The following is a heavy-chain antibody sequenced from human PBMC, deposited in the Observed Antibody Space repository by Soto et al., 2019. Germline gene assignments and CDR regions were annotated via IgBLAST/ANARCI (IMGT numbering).Heavy chain of an antibody. CDR2: IIPIFGTA. V-gene: IGHV1-69*06. CDR1: GGTFSSYA. J-gene: IGHJ5*02. CDR3: ARDHVAVAGGPNWFDP. D-gene: IGHD6-19*01. Sequence: SVKVSCKASGGTFSSYAISWVRQAPGQGLEWMGGIIPIFGTANYAQKFQGRVTITADKSTSTAYMELSSLRSEDTAVYYCARDHVAVAGGPNWFDPWGQGTLVTAPQ.